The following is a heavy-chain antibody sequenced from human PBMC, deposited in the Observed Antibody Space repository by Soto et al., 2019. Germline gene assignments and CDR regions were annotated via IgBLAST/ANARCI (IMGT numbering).Heavy chain of an antibody. Sequence: GESLKISCAASGFTFSSYSMNWVRQAPGKGLEWVSYISSSSSTIYYADSVKGRFTISRDNAKNSLYLQMNSLRDEDTAVYYCARDIGRRSYYFDYWGQGTLVTVSS. D-gene: IGHD1-26*01. CDR3: ARDIGRRSYYFDY. J-gene: IGHJ4*02. CDR2: ISSSSSTI. CDR1: GFTFSSYS. V-gene: IGHV3-48*02.